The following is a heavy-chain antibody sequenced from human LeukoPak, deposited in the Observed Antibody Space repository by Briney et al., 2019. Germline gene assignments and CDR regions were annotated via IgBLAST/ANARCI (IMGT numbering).Heavy chain of an antibody. J-gene: IGHJ5*02. Sequence: SQTLSLTCTISGDSVSSNSVTWNWIRQSPSRGLEWLGRTYYRSTWYNDYAVSVRGRITVNPDTSKNQFSLHLNSVTPEDTAVYYCARRLTQYDCFDPWGQGILVTVSS. CDR2: TYYRSTWYN. V-gene: IGHV6-1*01. D-gene: IGHD2-2*01. CDR3: ARRLTQYDCFDP. CDR1: GDSVSSNSVT.